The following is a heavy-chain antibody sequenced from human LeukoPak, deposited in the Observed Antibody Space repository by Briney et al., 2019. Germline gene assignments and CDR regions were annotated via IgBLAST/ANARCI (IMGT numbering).Heavy chain of an antibody. CDR3: ARDSHAPGMIVVVITPDSWFDP. V-gene: IGHV1-2*02. Sequence: GASVKVSCKASGYTFTGYYMHWVRQAPGQGLEWMGWIDPNSGGTNYAQKFQGRVTMTRDTSISTAYMELSRLRSDDTAVYYCARDSHAPGMIVVVITPDSWFDPWGQGTLVTVSS. D-gene: IGHD3-22*01. J-gene: IGHJ5*02. CDR1: GYTFTGYY. CDR2: IDPNSGGT.